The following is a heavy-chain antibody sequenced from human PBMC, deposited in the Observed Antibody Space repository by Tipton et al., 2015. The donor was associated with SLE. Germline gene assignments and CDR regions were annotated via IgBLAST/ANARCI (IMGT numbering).Heavy chain of an antibody. J-gene: IGHJ4*02. V-gene: IGHV3-23*01. CDR1: GFTFSSYA. D-gene: IGHD6-19*01. CDR2: ISGSGDST. CDR3: AKDRAVAVTGGFGY. Sequence: SLRLSCAASGFTFSSYAMNWVRQAPGKGLQWVSAISGSGDSTYSADSVKGRFTISRDNSKNTLYLQMNSPRAEDTAVYYCAKDRAVAVTGGFGYWGQGTLVTVSS.